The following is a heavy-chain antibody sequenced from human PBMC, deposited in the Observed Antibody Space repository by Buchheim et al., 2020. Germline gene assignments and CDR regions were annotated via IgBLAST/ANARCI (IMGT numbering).Heavy chain of an antibody. Sequence: EVQLVESGGGLVQPGGSLRLSCAASGFTFSRYSMNWVRQAPGKGLEWVSYISSSSDSIYYADSVEGRFTISRDNAKHSLYLQMNSLRAEDTAVYYCTRGQAAPSDYWGQGAL. D-gene: IGHD2-15*01. CDR2: ISSSSDSI. V-gene: IGHV3-48*01. J-gene: IGHJ4*02. CDR1: GFTFSRYS. CDR3: TRGQAAPSDY.